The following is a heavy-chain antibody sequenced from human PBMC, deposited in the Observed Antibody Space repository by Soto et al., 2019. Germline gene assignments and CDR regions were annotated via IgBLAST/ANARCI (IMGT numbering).Heavy chain of an antibody. CDR1: RYTFTNYY. J-gene: IGHJ5*02. V-gene: IGHV1-46*01. Sequence: QVRLVQSGAEVKKPGASVKVSCKASRYTFTNYYMHWVRQAPGQGLEWMGVIKPSGGSTTYAQKFQGRVNMTRDTSTRTVYMEPSNLRSEDTAVYYCAESGSENSWFDPWGQGTLVTVSS. CDR3: AESGSENSWFDP. CDR2: IKPSGGST. D-gene: IGHD1-26*01.